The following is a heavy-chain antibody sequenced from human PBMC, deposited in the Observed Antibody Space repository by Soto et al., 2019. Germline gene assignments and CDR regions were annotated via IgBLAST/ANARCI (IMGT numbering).Heavy chain of an antibody. CDR2: INAGNGNT. Sequence: ASVKVSCKASGYTFTSYAMHWVRQAPGQRLEWMGWINAGNGNTKYSQKFQGRVTITRDTSASTAYMELSSLRSEDTAVYYCARSWDYYDSSGNKNGAFDIWGQGTMVTV. CDR1: GYTFTSYA. J-gene: IGHJ3*02. D-gene: IGHD3-22*01. V-gene: IGHV1-3*01. CDR3: ARSWDYYDSSGNKNGAFDI.